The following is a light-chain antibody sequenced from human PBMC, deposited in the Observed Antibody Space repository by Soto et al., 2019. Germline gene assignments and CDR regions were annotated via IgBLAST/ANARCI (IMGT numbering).Light chain of an antibody. Sequence: QSVLTQPPSASGTPGQRVTISCSGRSSNIGSNTVNWYQHLPRTAPKLIMYSHNQRPSGVPDRFSGSKSGTSASLAISGLQSEDEADYYCATWDDSLNGVVFGGGTKLTVL. CDR3: ATWDDSLNGVV. CDR1: SSNIGSNT. V-gene: IGLV1-44*01. J-gene: IGLJ2*01. CDR2: SHN.